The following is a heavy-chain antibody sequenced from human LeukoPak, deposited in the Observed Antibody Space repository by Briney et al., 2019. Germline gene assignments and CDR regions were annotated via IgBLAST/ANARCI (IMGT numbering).Heavy chain of an antibody. V-gene: IGHV4-39*07. CDR1: GGPISTTDDY. CDR3: AREDGTAMDNAFDI. D-gene: IGHD5-18*01. CDR2: IYYTGST. J-gene: IGHJ3*02. Sequence: SETLSLTCTVSGGPISTTDDYWGWIRQPPGKGPEWIGSIYYTGSTFYNPSLKSRVTISEDPSKNQFSLKLRSVTAADTAVYYCAREDGTAMDNAFDIWGQGTMVTVPS.